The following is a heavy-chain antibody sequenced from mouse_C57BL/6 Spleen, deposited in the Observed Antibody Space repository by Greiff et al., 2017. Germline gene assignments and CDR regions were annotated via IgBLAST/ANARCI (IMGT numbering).Heavy chain of an antibody. J-gene: IGHJ3*01. V-gene: IGHV1-18*01. Sequence: VQLKESGPELVKPGASVKIPCKASGYTFTDYNMDWVKQSHGKSLEWIGAINPNNGGTTYNQKFKGKATLTVDKSSSTAYMELRSLTSEDTAVYYCARLSHGGFAYWGQGTLVTVSA. CDR3: ARLSHGGFAY. CDR1: GYTFTDYN. CDR2: INPNNGGT.